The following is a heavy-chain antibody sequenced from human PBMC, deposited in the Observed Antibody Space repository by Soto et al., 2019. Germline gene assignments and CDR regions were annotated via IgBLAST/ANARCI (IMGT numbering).Heavy chain of an antibody. CDR3: AHSEAYCGGDCYWGYFDL. J-gene: IGHJ2*01. Sequence: QITLKESGPPLVKPTQTLTLTCTFSGFSLSTSGVGVGWIRQPPGKALEWLGLIYWDDDKRYSPSLKSRLTITKDTSKNPVILTMTNMDPVDTATYYCAHSEAYCGGDCYWGYFDLWGRGTLVTVSS. CDR2: IYWDDDK. CDR1: GFSLSTSGVG. D-gene: IGHD2-21*02. V-gene: IGHV2-5*02.